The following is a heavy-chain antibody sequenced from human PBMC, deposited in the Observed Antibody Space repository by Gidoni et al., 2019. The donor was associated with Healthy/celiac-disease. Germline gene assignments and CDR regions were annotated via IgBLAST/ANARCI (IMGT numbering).Heavy chain of an antibody. J-gene: IGHJ5*02. CDR1: GGSISSSSYY. V-gene: IGHV4-39*01. CDR3: ARLLGFVVVGP. Sequence: QLQLQESGPGLVKPPETLSLTCTVSGGSISSSSYYWGWIRQPPGKGLEWIGSIYYSGSTYYNPSLKSRVTISVDTSKNQFSLKLSSVTAADTAVYYCARLLGFVVVGPWGQGTLVTVSS. D-gene: IGHD2-15*01. CDR2: IYYSGST.